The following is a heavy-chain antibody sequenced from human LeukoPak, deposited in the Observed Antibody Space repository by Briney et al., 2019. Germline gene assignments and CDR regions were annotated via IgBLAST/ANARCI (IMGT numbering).Heavy chain of an antibody. CDR1: GFTVSSNS. CDR3: ARDNDSRDPPHFDY. J-gene: IGHJ4*02. Sequence: GGSLRLSCTVSGFTVSSNSMSWVRQAPGKGLEWVSFIYSDNTHYSDSVKGRFTISRDNSKNTLYLQMNSLRSEDTAVYYCARDNDSRDPPHFDYWGQGTLVTVSS. D-gene: IGHD3-16*01. CDR2: IYSDNT. V-gene: IGHV3-53*05.